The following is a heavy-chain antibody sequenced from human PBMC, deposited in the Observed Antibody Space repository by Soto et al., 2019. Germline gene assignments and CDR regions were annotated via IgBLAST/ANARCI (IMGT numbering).Heavy chain of an antibody. J-gene: IGHJ4*02. V-gene: IGHV1-18*01. CDR2: ISAHNGNT. D-gene: IGHD3-10*01. CDR3: ARGRYGAY. Sequence: QVHLVQSGAEVKKPGASVKVSCKASGYTFTSYGITWVRQAPGQGLEWMGWISAHNGNTDYAQKLQGRVIVTRDTSTSTAYMELRSLISDDTAVYYCARGRYGAYWGQGAVVTVSS. CDR1: GYTFTSYG.